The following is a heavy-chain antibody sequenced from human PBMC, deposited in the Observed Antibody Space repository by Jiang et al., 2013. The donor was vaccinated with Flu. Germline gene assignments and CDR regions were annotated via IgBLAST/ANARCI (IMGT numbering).Heavy chain of an antibody. V-gene: IGHV3-30*02. CDR3: ATLRGSSYDTYLADY. CDR2: CGMMEVI. Sequence: GGSLRLSCAASGFTFNYYRMHWVRSLQARGWSGCHLCGMMEVINFTADSVRDRFTISRDNSRNTLYLEMNSLRPEDTAVYYCATLRGSSYDTYLADYWGQGNAGHRLL. J-gene: IGHJ4*02. D-gene: IGHD3-16*01. CDR1: GFTFNYYR.